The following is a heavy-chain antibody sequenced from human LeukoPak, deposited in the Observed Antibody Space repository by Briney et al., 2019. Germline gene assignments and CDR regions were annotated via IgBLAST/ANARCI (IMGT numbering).Heavy chain of an antibody. CDR1: GFTFSSYA. D-gene: IGHD3-10*01. J-gene: IGHJ4*02. CDR3: AKAPYYGSGSSFYYFDY. V-gene: IGHV3-23*01. Sequence: GGSLRLSCAASGFTFSSYAMSWVRQAPGKGLEWVSAISGSGGSTYYADSVKGRFTISRDNSKNTLYLQMNSLRAEDTAVYHCAKAPYYGSGSSFYYFDYWGQGTLVTVSS. CDR2: ISGSGGST.